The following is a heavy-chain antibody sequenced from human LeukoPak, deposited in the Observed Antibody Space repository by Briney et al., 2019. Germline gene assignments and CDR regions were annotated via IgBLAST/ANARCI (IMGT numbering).Heavy chain of an antibody. Sequence: GGSLRLSCAASGFTFSSYWMSWVRQAPGKGLEWVANIKQDGSEKYYVDSVKGRFTISRDNAKNSLYLQMNSLRAEDTAVYYCARAPYSSSRYDFDYWGQGTLVTVSS. CDR2: IKQDGSEK. D-gene: IGHD6-13*01. V-gene: IGHV3-7*04. CDR3: ARAPYSSSRYDFDY. J-gene: IGHJ4*02. CDR1: GFTFSSYW.